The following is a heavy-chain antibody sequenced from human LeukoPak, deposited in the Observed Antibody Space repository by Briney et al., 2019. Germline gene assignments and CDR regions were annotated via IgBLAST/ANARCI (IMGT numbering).Heavy chain of an antibody. V-gene: IGHV4-59*01. CDR1: GGSISSYY. CDR3: ARGPGIYYYYYYVDV. CDR2: IYYSGST. D-gene: IGHD1-1*01. Sequence: SETLSLTCTVSGGSISSYYWSWIRQPPGKGLEWVGYIYYSGSTNYNPSLKSRVTISVDTSRNQFSLKLSSVTAADTAVYYCARGPGIYYYYYYVDVWGKGTTVTISS. J-gene: IGHJ6*03.